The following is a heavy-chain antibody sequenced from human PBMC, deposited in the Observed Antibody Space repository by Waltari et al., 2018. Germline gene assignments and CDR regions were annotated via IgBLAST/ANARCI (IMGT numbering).Heavy chain of an antibody. V-gene: IGHV4-30-4*08. CDR1: GGSIRSGDHY. D-gene: IGHD1-26*01. J-gene: IGHJ4*02. CDR3: ARCSIWEHYFVY. Sequence: QVQLQESGPGLVKPSQTLSLTCTVSGGSIRSGDHYWSWLRLSPGKGLEWIGNIYYGGTTFYSASLKSRLTMSLDTSMNHFSLKLSSVTAADSAVYFCARCSIWEHYFVYWGQGTLVTVSS. CDR2: IYYGGTT.